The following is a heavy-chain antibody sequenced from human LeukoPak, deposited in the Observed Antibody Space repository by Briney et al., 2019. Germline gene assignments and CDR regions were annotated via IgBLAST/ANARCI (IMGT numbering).Heavy chain of an antibody. J-gene: IGHJ4*02. D-gene: IGHD3-22*01. V-gene: IGHV3-20*04. CDR2: INWNGGST. CDR3: ARAGPDYYDSSGPVLFDY. CDR1: GFTFDDYG. Sequence: GGSLRLSCAASGFTFDDYGMSWVRQAPGKGLEWVSGINWNGGSTGYADSVKGRFTISRDNAKNSLYLQMNSLRAEDTALYYCARAGPDYYDSSGPVLFDYWGQGTPVTVSS.